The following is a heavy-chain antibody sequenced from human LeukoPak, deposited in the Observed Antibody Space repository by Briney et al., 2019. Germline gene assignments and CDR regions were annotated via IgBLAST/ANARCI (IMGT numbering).Heavy chain of an antibody. D-gene: IGHD3-22*01. CDR2: ISSSSSYI. CDR1: GFTFSSYR. V-gene: IGHV3-21*01. Sequence: GGSLRLSCAASGFTFSSYRMNWVRQAPGKGLEWVSSISSSSSYIYYADSVKGRFTISRDNAKNTLYLQMNSLRAEDTAVYYCARGQWLGPLDYWGQGTLVTVSS. J-gene: IGHJ4*02. CDR3: ARGQWLGPLDY.